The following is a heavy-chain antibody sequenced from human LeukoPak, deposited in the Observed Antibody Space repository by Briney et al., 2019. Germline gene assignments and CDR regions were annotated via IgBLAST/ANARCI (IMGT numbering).Heavy chain of an antibody. Sequence: PSETLALTCTVSGGSISNYYWSWIRQPPGKGLEWIGYIYYSGSTDYNPSLESRVTISVDTSENQFSLKLSSVTAADTAVYYCARHTQGYYYYGMDVWGQGTTVTVSS. CDR1: GGSISNYY. D-gene: IGHD2-2*02. CDR2: IYYSGST. CDR3: ARHTQGYYYYGMDV. V-gene: IGHV4-59*01. J-gene: IGHJ6*02.